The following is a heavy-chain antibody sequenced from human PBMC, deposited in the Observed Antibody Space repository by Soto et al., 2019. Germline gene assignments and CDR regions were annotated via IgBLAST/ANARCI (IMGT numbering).Heavy chain of an antibody. CDR1: GFTFSGSA. D-gene: IGHD3-22*01. CDR3: TRQGGGIDSSGYWDYYYYGMDV. J-gene: IGHJ6*02. V-gene: IGHV3-73*01. CDR2: IRSKANSYAT. Sequence: GGSLRLSCAASGFTFSGSAMHWVRQAPGKGLEWVGRIRSKANSYATAYAASVKGRFTISRDDSKNTAYLQMNSLKTEDTAVYYCTRQGGGIDSSGYWDYYYYGMDVWGQGTTVTVSS.